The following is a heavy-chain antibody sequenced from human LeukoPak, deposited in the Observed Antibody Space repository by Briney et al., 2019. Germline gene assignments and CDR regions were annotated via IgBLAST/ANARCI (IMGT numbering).Heavy chain of an antibody. Sequence: SETLSLTCAVYGGSFSGYYWSWIRQPPGKGLEWIGEINHSGSTNYNPSLKSRVTISVDTSKNQFSLKLSSVTAADTAVYYCARVVGEDCSSTSCYTHYYYYYMDVWGKGTTVTVSS. CDR3: ARVVGEDCSSTSCYTHYYYYYMDV. J-gene: IGHJ6*03. V-gene: IGHV4-34*01. CDR2: INHSGST. CDR1: GGSFSGYY. D-gene: IGHD2-2*02.